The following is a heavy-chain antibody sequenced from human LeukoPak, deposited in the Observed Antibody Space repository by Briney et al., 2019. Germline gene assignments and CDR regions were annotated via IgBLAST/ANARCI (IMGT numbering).Heavy chain of an antibody. D-gene: IGHD3-9*01. J-gene: IGHJ6*04. Sequence: GGSLRLSCAASGFTVSSNYMNWVRQAPGKGLEWVSVIYSGGSTYYADSVKGRFTISRDNSKNTLLLQMNSLRAEDTAVYYCAVPQSYDIWYGMDVWGKGTTVTVSS. CDR1: GFTVSSNY. CDR2: IYSGGST. CDR3: AVPQSYDIWYGMDV. V-gene: IGHV3-53*01.